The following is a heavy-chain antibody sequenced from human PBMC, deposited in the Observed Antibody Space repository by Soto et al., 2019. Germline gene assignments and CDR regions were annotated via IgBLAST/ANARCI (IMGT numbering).Heavy chain of an antibody. CDR3: AKEGGTMVRGVIRSGGPFDY. CDR1: GFTFSSYG. D-gene: IGHD3-10*01. CDR2: ISYDGSNK. Sequence: QVQLVESGGGVVQPGRSLRLSCAASGFTFSSYGMHWVRQAPGKGLEWVAVISYDGSNKYYADSVKGRFTISRDNSKNTLYLQMNSLRAEDTAVYYCAKEGGTMVRGVIRSGGPFDYWGQGTLVTVSS. V-gene: IGHV3-30*18. J-gene: IGHJ4*02.